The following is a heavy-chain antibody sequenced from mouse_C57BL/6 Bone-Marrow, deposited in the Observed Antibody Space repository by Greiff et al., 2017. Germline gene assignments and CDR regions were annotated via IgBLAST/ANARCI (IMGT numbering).Heavy chain of an antibody. J-gene: IGHJ1*03. D-gene: IGHD2-12*01. Sequence: EVMLVESGGGLVQPGGSLKLSCAASGFTFSDYYMYWVRQTPEKRLEWVAYISNGGGSTYYPDTVKGRCTISRDNAKNTLYLQMSRLKSEDTAMYYCARQRTCYSDWYFDVWGTGTTVTVSS. CDR2: ISNGGGST. CDR3: ARQRTCYSDWYFDV. V-gene: IGHV5-12*01. CDR1: GFTFSDYY.